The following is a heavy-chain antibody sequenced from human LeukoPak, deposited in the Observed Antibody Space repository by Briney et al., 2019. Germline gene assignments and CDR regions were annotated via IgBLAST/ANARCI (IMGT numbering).Heavy chain of an antibody. CDR3: ARAGRSWYGEKGYYFDY. J-gene: IGHJ4*02. Sequence: GASLRLSCAASGFTVSSNYMSWVRQAPGKGLEWVSVIYSGGSTYYADSVKGRFTISRDNSKNTLYLQMNSLRAEDTAVYYCARAGRSWYGEKGYYFDYWGQGTLVTVSS. D-gene: IGHD6-13*01. CDR2: IYSGGST. V-gene: IGHV3-66*02. CDR1: GFTVSSNY.